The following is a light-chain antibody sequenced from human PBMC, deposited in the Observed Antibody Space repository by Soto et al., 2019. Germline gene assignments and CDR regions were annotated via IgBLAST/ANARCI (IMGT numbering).Light chain of an antibody. CDR1: QSVTSTY. CDR3: QHYGRSPM. V-gene: IGKV3-20*01. J-gene: IGKJ1*01. CDR2: ATS. Sequence: EIVLAQSPGTLSLSPGERATLSCRASQSVTSTYLAWYQQRPGQAPRLLVYATSTRAVGVPDRFTGSGSGTDFTLPISRLNPEDFAVYYCQHYGRSPMFGQGTKVEIK.